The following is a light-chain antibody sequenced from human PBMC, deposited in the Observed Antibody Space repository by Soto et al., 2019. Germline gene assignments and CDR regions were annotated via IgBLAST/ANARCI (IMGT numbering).Light chain of an antibody. CDR3: QQYGNSAPIT. Sequence: EIVMTQSPATLSVSPGERATLSCRASQSVSSNLAWYQQKPGQAPRLLIYGASTRATGIPARFSGSGSGTEFTLTISSLQSEDFALYYCQQYGNSAPITFGQRTRLEIK. CDR2: GAS. J-gene: IGKJ5*01. V-gene: IGKV3-15*01. CDR1: QSVSSN.